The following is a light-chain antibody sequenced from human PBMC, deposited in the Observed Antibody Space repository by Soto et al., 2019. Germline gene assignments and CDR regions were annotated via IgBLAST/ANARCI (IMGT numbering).Light chain of an antibody. Sequence: QSALTQPDSVSGSPGQSITISCTGTSSDVGGYNYVSWYQQHPGKAPKLMIYDVTNRPSGVSNRVSGSKSGNTASLTISGLQAEYEADYYCSSYTSSSSLWVFGTGTKVTV. CDR1: SSDVGGYNY. CDR2: DVT. V-gene: IGLV2-14*01. CDR3: SSYTSSSSLWV. J-gene: IGLJ1*01.